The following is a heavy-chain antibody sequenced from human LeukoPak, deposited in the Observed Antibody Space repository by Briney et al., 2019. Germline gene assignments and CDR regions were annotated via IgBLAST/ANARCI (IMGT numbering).Heavy chain of an antibody. D-gene: IGHD1-26*01. J-gene: IGHJ4*02. Sequence: SETLSLTCTVSGGSVSSGSYYGSWIRQPPGKGLEWIGYIYYSGSTNYNPSLKSRVTISVDTSKNQFSLKLSSVTAADTAVYYCARVESYTVFDYWGQGTLVTVSS. CDR1: GGSVSSGSYY. CDR3: ARVESYTVFDY. CDR2: IYYSGST. V-gene: IGHV4-61*01.